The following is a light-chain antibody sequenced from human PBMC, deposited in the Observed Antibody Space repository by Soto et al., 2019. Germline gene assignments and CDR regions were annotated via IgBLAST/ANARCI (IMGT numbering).Light chain of an antibody. J-gene: IGLJ1*01. V-gene: IGLV2-14*01. CDR2: DVS. CDR1: SGDVGGYNY. Sequence: QSALTQPASVSGSPGQSITISCTGTSGDVGGYNYVSWYQQHPGKAPELMIYDVSNRPSGVSSRFSGSKSGNTASLTISGLQAEDEGDYYCSSYTSSSTFVFGTGTKLTVL. CDR3: SSYTSSSTFV.